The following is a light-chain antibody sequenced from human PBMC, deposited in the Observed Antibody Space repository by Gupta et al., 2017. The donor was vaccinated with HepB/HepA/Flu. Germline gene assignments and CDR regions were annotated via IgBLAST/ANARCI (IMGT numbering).Light chain of an antibody. CDR2: DAS. CDR1: QNIGRH. Sequence: DIQMTQSPSSLSASVGDRVTITCQASQNIGRHVSWYHQRPGKAPKLLIYDASRLQTGVPSRFSGSGSGTFFSLTISSLQTEDSATYYCQQYEDLVLTFGGGTKLEIK. J-gene: IGKJ4*01. CDR3: QQYEDLVLT. V-gene: IGKV1-33*01.